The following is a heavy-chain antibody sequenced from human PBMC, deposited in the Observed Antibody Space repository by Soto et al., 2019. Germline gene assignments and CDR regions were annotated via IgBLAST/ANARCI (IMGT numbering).Heavy chain of an antibody. CDR3: ARDRPDSYGYGWFDP. CDR1: GGSISSGGYY. V-gene: IGHV4-31*03. J-gene: IGHJ5*02. Sequence: SETLSLTCTVSGGSISSGGYYWSWIRQHPGKGLEWIGYIYYSGGTYYNPSLKSRVTISVDTSKNQFSLKLSSVTAADTAVYYCARDRPDSYGYGWFDPWGQGTLVTVSS. CDR2: IYYSGGT. D-gene: IGHD5-18*01.